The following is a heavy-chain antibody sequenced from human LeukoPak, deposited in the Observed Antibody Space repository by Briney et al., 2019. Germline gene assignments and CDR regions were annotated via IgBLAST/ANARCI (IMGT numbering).Heavy chain of an antibody. CDR3: ARSHYIDSSGWRYNWFDP. J-gene: IGHJ5*02. D-gene: IGHD3-22*01. CDR1: GGSIRSHY. CDR2: VYQTGST. Sequence: SETLSPTCTVSGGSIRSHYWSWLRQTPGKGLEWIGHVYQTGSTNYNPSLKSRLAISVDTSKNQFSLTLNSVTAADTAVYFCARSHYIDSSGWRYNWFDPWGPGTLVTVSS. V-gene: IGHV4-59*08.